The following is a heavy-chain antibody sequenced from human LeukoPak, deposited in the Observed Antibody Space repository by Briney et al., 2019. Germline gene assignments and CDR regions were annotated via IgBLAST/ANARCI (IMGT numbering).Heavy chain of an antibody. J-gene: IGHJ1*01. CDR1: GFTFSSYS. Sequence: GGSLRLSCAASGFTFSSYSMNWVRQAPGKGLEWVSSISSSSSYIYYADSVKGRFTISRDNSKNTLYLQMNSLRAEDTAVYYCAKDPLYSSSWYLYFQHWGQGTLVTVSS. D-gene: IGHD6-13*01. CDR2: ISSSSSYI. CDR3: AKDPLYSSSWYLYFQH. V-gene: IGHV3-21*01.